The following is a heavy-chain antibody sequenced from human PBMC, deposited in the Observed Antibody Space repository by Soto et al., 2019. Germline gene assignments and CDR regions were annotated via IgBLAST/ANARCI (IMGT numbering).Heavy chain of an antibody. Sequence: EVQLVQSGGGLVQPGGSLRLSCAASGFTFNSYWMHWVRQVPGKGLVWVSRIDSDGNRITYADSVKGRFTISRDNAKNALYLQMNSLRAEDTAVYYCVRLRSTTWGCGDAFESWGQGTMVTVSS. D-gene: IGHD4-17*01. V-gene: IGHV3-74*03. CDR1: GFTFNSYW. CDR3: VRLRSTTWGCGDAFES. CDR2: IDSDGNRI. J-gene: IGHJ3*02.